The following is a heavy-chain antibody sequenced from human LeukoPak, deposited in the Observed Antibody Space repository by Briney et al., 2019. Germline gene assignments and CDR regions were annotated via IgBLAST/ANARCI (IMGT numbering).Heavy chain of an antibody. Sequence: SQTLSLTCAISGDSVSGNSTAWNWIRQSPSRGLEWLGRTYFRSQWYNDYAISVKSRITINPDTSKNQFSLDQNSVTPEGTAVYYCARRLTQYDCFDPWGQGILVTVSS. CDR1: GDSVSGNSTA. CDR3: ARRLTQYDCFDP. CDR2: TYFRSQWYN. J-gene: IGHJ5*02. D-gene: IGHD2-2*01. V-gene: IGHV6-1*01.